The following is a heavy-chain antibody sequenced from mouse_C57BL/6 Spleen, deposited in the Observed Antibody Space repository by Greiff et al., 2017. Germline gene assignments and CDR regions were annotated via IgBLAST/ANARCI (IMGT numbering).Heavy chain of an antibody. J-gene: IGHJ4*01. D-gene: IGHD1-1*01. CDR1: GYTFTSYW. CDR2: IDPNSGGT. Sequence: QVQLQQPGAELVKPGASVKLSCKASGYTFTSYWMHWVKQRPGRGLEWIGRIDPNSGGTKSTEKFKSKATLTVDKPSSTAYMQLSRLTSEDSAFYYGARSVTTGVDDYYAMDYWGQGTSVTVSS. CDR3: ARSVTTGVDDYYAMDY. V-gene: IGHV1-72*01.